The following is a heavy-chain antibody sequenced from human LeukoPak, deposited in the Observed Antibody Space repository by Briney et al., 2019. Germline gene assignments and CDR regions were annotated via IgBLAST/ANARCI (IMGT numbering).Heavy chain of an antibody. CDR2: IYSGGST. D-gene: IGHD3-22*01. CDR3: AGAYYYDSSGYSFDY. Sequence: GGSLRLSCAASGFTVSSNYMSWVRQAPGKGLEWVSVIYSGGSTYYADSVKGRFTISRHNSKNTLYLQMNSLTAEDTAVYYCAGAYYYDSSGYSFDYWGQGTLVTVSS. CDR1: GFTVSSNY. J-gene: IGHJ4*02. V-gene: IGHV3-53*04.